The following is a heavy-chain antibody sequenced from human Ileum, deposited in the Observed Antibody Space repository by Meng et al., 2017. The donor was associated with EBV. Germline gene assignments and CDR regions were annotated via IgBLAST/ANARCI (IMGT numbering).Heavy chain of an antibody. Sequence: QVQLVQSGAEVKKPXASVKVSCKASGYTFTTYYMHWVRQAPGQGLEWMGIINPSGGSTSYAQNFQGRVTMTRDTSTSTAYMELSSLRSEDTAVYYCARVEVGITSGDYWGQGTLVTVSS. J-gene: IGHJ4*02. D-gene: IGHD1-26*01. CDR1: GYTFTTYY. CDR2: INPSGGST. V-gene: IGHV1-46*01. CDR3: ARVEVGITSGDY.